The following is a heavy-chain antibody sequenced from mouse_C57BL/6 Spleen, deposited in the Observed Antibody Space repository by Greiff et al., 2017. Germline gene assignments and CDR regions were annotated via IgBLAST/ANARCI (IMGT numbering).Heavy chain of an antibody. V-gene: IGHV1-52*01. CDR1: GYTFTSYW. D-gene: IGHD1-1*01. J-gene: IGHJ4*01. CDR2: IDPSDSGT. Sequence: QVQLQQPGAELVRPGSSVKLSCKASGYTFTSYWMHWVKQRPIQGLEWIGNIDPSDSGTHYNQKFKDKATLTVDKSSSTAYMQLSSLTSEDSAVYYCARWGSSYPYYYAMDYWGQGTSVTVSS. CDR3: ARWGSSYPYYYAMDY.